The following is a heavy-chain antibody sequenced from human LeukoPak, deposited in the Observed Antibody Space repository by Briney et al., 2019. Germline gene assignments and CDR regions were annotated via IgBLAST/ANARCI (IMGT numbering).Heavy chain of an antibody. J-gene: IGHJ6*02. CDR2: IYHSGST. CDR1: GYSISSGYY. V-gene: IGHV4-38-2*02. D-gene: IGHD5-18*01. CDR3: ARGQGYGYFSGYYYYGMDV. Sequence: PSETLSLTCTVSGYSISSGYYWGWIRQPPGKGLEWIGSIYHSGSTYYNPSLKSRVTISVDTSKNQFSLKLSSVTAADTAVYYCARGQGYGYFSGYYYYGMDVWGQGTTVTVSS.